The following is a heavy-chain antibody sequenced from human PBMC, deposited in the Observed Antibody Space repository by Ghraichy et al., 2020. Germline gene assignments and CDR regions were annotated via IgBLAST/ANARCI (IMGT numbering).Heavy chain of an antibody. CDR1: GFTFSSYG. V-gene: IGHV3-23*01. CDR3: AKDRCSSTSCYGEFFQH. J-gene: IGHJ1*01. Sequence: GGSLRLSCAASGFTFSSYGMSWVRQAPGKGLEWVSSISASGGTTYYADSVKGRFTISRDNSKNMLILQMNSLRAEDTATFYCAKDRCSSTSCYGEFFQHWGQGTLVTVSS. D-gene: IGHD2-2*01. CDR2: ISASGGTT.